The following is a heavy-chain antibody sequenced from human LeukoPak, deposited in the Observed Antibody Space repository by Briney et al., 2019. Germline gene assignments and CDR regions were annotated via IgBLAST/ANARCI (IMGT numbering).Heavy chain of an antibody. V-gene: IGHV3-48*01. J-gene: IGHJ4*02. CDR1: GFTFSSYS. CDR3: ACYFDY. Sequence: GGSLRLSCAASGFTFSSYSMTWVRQAPGKGLEWVSYISSSSSTIYYADSVKGRFTISRDNAKNSLYLQMNSLGAEDTAVYYCACYFDYWGQGTLVTVSS. CDR2: ISSSSSTI.